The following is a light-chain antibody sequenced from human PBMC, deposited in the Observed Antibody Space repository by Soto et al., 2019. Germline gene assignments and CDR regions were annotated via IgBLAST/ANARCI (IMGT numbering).Light chain of an antibody. CDR3: QHRTNLPVT. CDR1: QSVSSY. Sequence: EIVLTQSPATLSLSPGERATLSCRASQSVSSYLVWYQQKPGQAPRVLISDASNRATGIPARLSGSGSGTDFTLTISGLEPQDFAIYYCQHRTNLPVTFGRGTKVEIK. V-gene: IGKV3-11*01. J-gene: IGKJ4*01. CDR2: DAS.